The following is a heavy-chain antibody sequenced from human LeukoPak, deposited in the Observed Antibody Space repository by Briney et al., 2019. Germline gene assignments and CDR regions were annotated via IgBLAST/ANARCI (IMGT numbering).Heavy chain of an antibody. D-gene: IGHD3/OR15-3a*01. CDR3: ARTGGLVTSEAFDI. CDR1: GFTFSSYA. Sequence: PGGSLRLSCAASGFTFSSYAMTWVRQAPGKGLEWVSAISGSGGSTYYADSVKGRFTISRDNSKNTLYLQMNSLRAEDTAVYYCARTGGLVTSEAFDIWGQGTMVTVSS. J-gene: IGHJ3*02. V-gene: IGHV3-23*01. CDR2: ISGSGGST.